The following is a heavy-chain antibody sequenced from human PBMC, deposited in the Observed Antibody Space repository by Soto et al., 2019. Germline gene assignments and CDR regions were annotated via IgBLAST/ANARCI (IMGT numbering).Heavy chain of an antibody. D-gene: IGHD3-16*01. Sequence: SETLSLTCTVSGGSISSNSYYWDWIRQPPGKGLEWIGSWFYSGATYHNPSLQSRVTISVDTSKNQFSPHLSSVTAADTAVYYCAKNAAYDGVWGECEGSDYWGRGTLVT. V-gene: IGHV4-39*01. CDR1: GGSISSNSYY. J-gene: IGHJ4*02. CDR2: WFYSGAT. CDR3: AKNAAYDGVWGECEGSDY.